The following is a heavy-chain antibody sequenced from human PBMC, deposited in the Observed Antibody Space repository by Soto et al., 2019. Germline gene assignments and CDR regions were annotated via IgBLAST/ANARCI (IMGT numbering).Heavy chain of an antibody. CDR1: GFTFSSYS. Sequence: EVQLVESGGGLVKPGGSLRLSCAASGFTFSSYSMNWVRQAPGKGLEWVSSISSSSSYIYYADSVKGRFTISRDNAKNSLYLQMNSLRAEDTAVYYCARAADYGASPQNFDYWGQGTLVTVSS. D-gene: IGHD4-17*01. CDR2: ISSSSSYI. V-gene: IGHV3-21*01. J-gene: IGHJ4*02. CDR3: ARAADYGASPQNFDY.